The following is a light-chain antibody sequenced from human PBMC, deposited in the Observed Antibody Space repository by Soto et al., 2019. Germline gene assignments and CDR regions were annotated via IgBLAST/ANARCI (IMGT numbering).Light chain of an antibody. CDR3: AACDDSLDVV. J-gene: IGLJ2*01. CDR2: SDN. Sequence: QSVLTQPPSASGTPGQRVTISCSGSSSNIGSNTVNWYQQLPGTAPKLLIYSDNQRPSGVPDRFSGSKSGTSASLAISGLQSKDEADYYCAACDDSLDVVFGGGTKLTVL. V-gene: IGLV1-44*01. CDR1: SSNIGSNT.